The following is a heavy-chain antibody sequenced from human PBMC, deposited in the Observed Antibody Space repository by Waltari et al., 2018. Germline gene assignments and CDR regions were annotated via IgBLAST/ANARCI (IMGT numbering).Heavy chain of an antibody. D-gene: IGHD2-2*01. CDR2: VNPDGGST. CDR1: GYTFTDFY. CDR3: ARAGSTLSWGVAE. J-gene: IGHJ4*02. V-gene: IGHV1-46*04. Sequence: QVQLVQSGAEVKKPGASVKVSCKASGYTFTDFYMHWVRRAPGQGLEWLGIVNPDGGSTTYAQKLQDRVTMTRDTSTSTVYMGLSSLRSEDTAVYYCARAGSTLSWGVAEWGQGTLVTVSS.